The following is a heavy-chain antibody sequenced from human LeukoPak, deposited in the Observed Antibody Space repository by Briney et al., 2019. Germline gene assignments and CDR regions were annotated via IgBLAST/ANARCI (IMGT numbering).Heavy chain of an antibody. Sequence: ASVKVSCKASGYTFTSYDINWVRQATGQGLEWMGWMNPNSGNTGYAQKFQGRVTMTRNTSISTAYMELSSLRSEDTAVYYCARGRRGAVAGPKGYYFDYWGQGTLVTVSS. CDR2: MNPNSGNT. J-gene: IGHJ4*02. V-gene: IGHV1-8*01. D-gene: IGHD6-19*01. CDR1: GYTFTSYD. CDR3: ARGRRGAVAGPKGYYFDY.